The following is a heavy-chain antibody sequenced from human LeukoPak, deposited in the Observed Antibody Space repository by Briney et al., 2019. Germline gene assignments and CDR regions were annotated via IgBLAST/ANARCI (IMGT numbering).Heavy chain of an antibody. V-gene: IGHV3-30*02. CDR2: IRYDGSSE. CDR1: GFIFSNYG. D-gene: IGHD5-24*01. J-gene: IGHJ3*02. Sequence: GGSLRLSCAASGFIFSNYGMHGVRQAPGKGLEGVAFIRYDGSSEYYADSVKGRFTISRDNSKNTLYLQMDSLRTEDTSVYYCAKDSGVGMATTFSILDIWGQGTMVTVSS. CDR3: AKDSGVGMATTFSILDI.